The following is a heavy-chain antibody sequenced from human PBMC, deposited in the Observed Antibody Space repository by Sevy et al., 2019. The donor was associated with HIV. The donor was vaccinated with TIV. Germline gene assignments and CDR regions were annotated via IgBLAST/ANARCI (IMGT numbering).Heavy chain of an antibody. D-gene: IGHD6-19*01. CDR2: IYHSGYS. CDR3: ARAIGTQVAGLYYFDY. CDR1: GYSISSDYY. V-gene: IGHV4-38-2*01. Sequence: SETLSLTCAVSGYSISSDYYWGWIRQPPGKGLEWIGSIYHSGYSYYNPSLKSRVTISVDTSKNQFSLKLSSGFAADTAVFYCARAIGTQVAGLYYFDYWGQGTLVTVSS. J-gene: IGHJ4*02.